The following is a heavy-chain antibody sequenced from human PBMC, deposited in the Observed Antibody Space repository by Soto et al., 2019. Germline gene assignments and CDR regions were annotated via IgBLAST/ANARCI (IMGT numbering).Heavy chain of an antibody. CDR1: GGSISSYY. J-gene: IGHJ3*02. CDR3: ARGGGNDAFDI. Sequence: SETLSLTCTVPGGSISSYYWSWIRQPPGKGLEWIGYIYYSGSTNYNPSLKSRVTISVDTSKNQFSLKLSSVTAADTAVYYCARGGGNDAFDIWGQGTMVTVSS. D-gene: IGHD3-16*01. V-gene: IGHV4-59*01. CDR2: IYYSGST.